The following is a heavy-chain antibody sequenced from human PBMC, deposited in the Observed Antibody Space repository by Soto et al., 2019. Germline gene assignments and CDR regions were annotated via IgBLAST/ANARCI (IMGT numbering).Heavy chain of an antibody. CDR1: GGSISSYY. CDR2: IYYSGST. CDR3: ARGHTEVDY. J-gene: IGHJ4*02. V-gene: IGHV4-59*01. Sequence: QVQLQESGPGLVKPSETLSLTCTVSGGSISSYYWSWIRQPPGKGLEWIGYIYYSGSTNYNPSLKRRLTTXVDTSKTQFSLKLSSVTAADTAVYYCARGHTEVDYWGQGTLVTVSS. D-gene: IGHD2-2*02.